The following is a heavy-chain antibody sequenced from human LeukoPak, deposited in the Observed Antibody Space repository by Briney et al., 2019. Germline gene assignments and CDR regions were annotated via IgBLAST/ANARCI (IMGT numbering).Heavy chain of an antibody. CDR1: GYTFTGYY. J-gene: IGHJ4*02. V-gene: IGHV1-2*02. Sequence: VASVKVSCKASGYTFTGYYMHWVRQAPGQGLGWMGWINPSSGDTNYAQKFQGRVTMTRDTSISAAYMDLSRLTSDDTAGYYCVRDSLIAAATKALDYWGQGTLVTVSS. CDR2: INPSSGDT. D-gene: IGHD6-13*01. CDR3: VRDSLIAAATKALDY.